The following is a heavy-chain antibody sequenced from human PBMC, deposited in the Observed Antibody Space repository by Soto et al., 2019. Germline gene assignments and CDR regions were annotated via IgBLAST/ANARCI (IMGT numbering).Heavy chain of an antibody. D-gene: IGHD6-19*01. CDR3: SRAGYSTGWYFYFDY. CDR2: INPASGNT. CDR1: GYTFIHYA. Sequence: QVQLVQSGAEVKKPGASVKISCKASGYTFIHYAIHWVRQAPGQRPEWMGLINPASGNTQYSQKFQGRFTITRDTSASTAYMELSSLGSEDTAVYFCSRAGYSTGWYFYFDYWAQGSLVTVSS. J-gene: IGHJ4*02. V-gene: IGHV1-3*01.